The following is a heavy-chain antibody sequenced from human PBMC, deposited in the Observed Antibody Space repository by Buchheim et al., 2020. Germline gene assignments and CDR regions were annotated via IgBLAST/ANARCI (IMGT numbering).Heavy chain of an antibody. Sequence: EVQLVESGGGLVQPGGSHRLSCAASGLTFSDHYVDWVRQAPGKGLEWVGQSRNKANSYTTEYAASVKGRFTISRDESKNSVHLQMSSLKTEDTAVYYCVTYSSGSYPENGMDVWGQGTT. CDR3: VTYSSGSYPENGMDV. V-gene: IGHV3-72*01. D-gene: IGHD6-19*01. CDR2: SRNKANSYTT. CDR1: GLTFSDHY. J-gene: IGHJ6*02.